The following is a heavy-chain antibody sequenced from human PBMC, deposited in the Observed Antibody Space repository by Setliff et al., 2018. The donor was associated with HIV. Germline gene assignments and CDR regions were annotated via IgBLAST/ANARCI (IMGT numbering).Heavy chain of an antibody. CDR2: INGNGGST. Sequence: GGSLRLSCAASGFTFEDYGMSWVRQVPGKGLEWVSGINGNGGSTGYADSVKGRLTISRDNAKKSLYLQMNSLRPEDSALYYCVREGSVAGRYYYYMSLWGKGTTVTVSS. D-gene: IGHD6-19*01. V-gene: IGHV3-20*04. CDR3: VREGSVAGRYYYYMSL. J-gene: IGHJ6*03. CDR1: GFTFEDYG.